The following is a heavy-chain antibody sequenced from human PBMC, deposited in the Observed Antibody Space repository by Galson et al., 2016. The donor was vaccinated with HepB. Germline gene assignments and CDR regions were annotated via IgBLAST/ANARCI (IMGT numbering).Heavy chain of an antibody. Sequence: SLRLSCAASGFTLSSYGVHWVRQAPGKGLEWVAVISYDGGNEYYAHSVKGRFTISRDDSQNTLYLQMNSLRAEDTAVYYCAKEANYYDNSGYYPDYWGQGTLVTVSS. CDR2: ISYDGGNE. J-gene: IGHJ4*02. CDR3: AKEANYYDNSGYYPDY. CDR1: GFTLSSYG. V-gene: IGHV3-30*18. D-gene: IGHD3-22*01.